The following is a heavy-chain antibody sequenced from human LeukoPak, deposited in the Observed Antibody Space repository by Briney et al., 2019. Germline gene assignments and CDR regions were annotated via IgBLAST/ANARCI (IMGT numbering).Heavy chain of an antibody. Sequence: PGGSLRLSCAASGFTFSSYAMHWVRQAPGKGLEWVAVISYDGSNKYYADSVKGRFTISRDNSKNTLYLQMNSLRAEDTAVYYCAKWWFGELLGSAFDIWGQGTMVTVSS. CDR3: AKWWFGELLGSAFDI. CDR2: ISYDGSNK. CDR1: GFTFSSYA. V-gene: IGHV3-30-3*02. D-gene: IGHD3-10*01. J-gene: IGHJ3*02.